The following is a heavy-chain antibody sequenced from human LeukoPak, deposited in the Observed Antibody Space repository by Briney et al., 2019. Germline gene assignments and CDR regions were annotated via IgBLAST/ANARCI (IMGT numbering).Heavy chain of an antibody. CDR1: EFTFSSYG. Sequence: GGSLRLSCAASEFTFSSYGMSWVRQAPGKGLEWVSPISGSGGSTYYADSVKGRFTISRDNSKNTLYLQMNSLRAEDTAVYYCAKVGRYCRSGTCYPYFDYWGQGTLVTVSS. J-gene: IGHJ4*02. V-gene: IGHV3-23*01. CDR2: ISGSGGST. CDR3: AKVGRYCRSGTCYPYFDY. D-gene: IGHD2-15*01.